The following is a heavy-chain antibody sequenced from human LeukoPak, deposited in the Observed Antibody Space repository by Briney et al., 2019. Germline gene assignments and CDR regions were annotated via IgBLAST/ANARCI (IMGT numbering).Heavy chain of an antibody. V-gene: IGHV1-69*13. D-gene: IGHD3-3*01. J-gene: IGHJ4*02. CDR1: GGTFSSYA. Sequence: SVKVSCKASGGTFSSYAISWVRQAPGQGLEWMGGIIPIFGTANYAQKFQGRVTITADESTSTAYMELSSLRSEDTAVYYCARALERYDFWSGYLTEWGQGTLVTVSS. CDR2: IIPIFGTA. CDR3: ARALERYDFWSGYLTE.